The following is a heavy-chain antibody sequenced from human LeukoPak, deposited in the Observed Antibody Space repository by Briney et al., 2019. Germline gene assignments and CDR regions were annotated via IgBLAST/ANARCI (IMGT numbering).Heavy chain of an antibody. CDR2: INRAGSEK. CDR3: ARLVGDRTIYDY. V-gene: IGHV3-7*01. CDR1: RFAFNIYW. J-gene: IGHJ4*02. Sequence: GGSLRLSCAASRFAFNIYWMSWVRQAPGKGLEWVATINRAGSEKYYVDLVKGRFTISRDNAKNSLYLQMNSLRVEDTAVYYCARLVGDRTIYDYWGQGTLVIVSS. D-gene: IGHD1-26*01.